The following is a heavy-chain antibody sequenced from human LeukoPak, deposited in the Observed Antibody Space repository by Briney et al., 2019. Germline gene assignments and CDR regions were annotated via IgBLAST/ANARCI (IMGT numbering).Heavy chain of an antibody. CDR3: ARYHRGRVWLQHNWFDP. CDR2: INHSGST. J-gene: IGHJ5*02. Sequence: PSEALSLTCAVYGGSFSGYYWSWIRQPPGKGRGWIGEINHSGSTNYNQSLKGRVTLSVDTSKNQFALKLSSVTASDTAVYYCARYHRGRVWLQHNWFDPWGQGTLVTVSS. D-gene: IGHD5-24*01. CDR1: GGSFSGYY. V-gene: IGHV4-34*01.